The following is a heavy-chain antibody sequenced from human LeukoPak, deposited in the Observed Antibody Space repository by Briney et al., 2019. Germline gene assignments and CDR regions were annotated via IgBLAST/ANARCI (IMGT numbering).Heavy chain of an antibody. D-gene: IGHD1-7*01. Sequence: GRSLRLSCAASGFTFDDYAMHWVRQAPGKGLEWVSGISWNSGSIGYADSVKGRFTISRDNAKNSLYLQMNSLRAEDTAVYYCARGITGTPPAGYYYYGMDVWGQGTTVTVSS. CDR1: GFTFDDYA. CDR3: ARGITGTPPAGYYYYGMDV. V-gene: IGHV3-9*01. CDR2: ISWNSGSI. J-gene: IGHJ6*02.